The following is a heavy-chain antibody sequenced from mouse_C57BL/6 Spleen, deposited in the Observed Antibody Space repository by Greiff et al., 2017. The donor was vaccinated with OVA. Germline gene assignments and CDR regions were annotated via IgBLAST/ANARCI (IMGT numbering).Heavy chain of an antibody. CDR2: INPNYGTT. V-gene: IGHV1-39*01. D-gene: IGHD1-1*01. CDR3: ARSGGYGSSYDY. Sequence: EVQGVESGPELVKPGASVKISCKASGYSFTDYNMNWVKQSNGKSLEWIGVINPNYGTTSYNQKFKGKATLTVDQSSSTAYMQLNSLTSEDSAVYYCARSGGYGSSYDYWGQGTTPTVSS. J-gene: IGHJ2*01. CDR1: GYSFTDYN.